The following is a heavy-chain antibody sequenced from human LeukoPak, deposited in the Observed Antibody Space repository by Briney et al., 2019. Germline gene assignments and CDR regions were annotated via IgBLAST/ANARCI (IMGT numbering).Heavy chain of an antibody. CDR1: GFTFSGYA. D-gene: IGHD3-22*01. Sequence: GGSLRLSCAASGFTFSGYAMHWVRQAPGKGLEWVAVISYDGSNKYYADSVKGRFTISRDNSKNTLYLQMNSLRAEDTAVYYCASGAYYYDSSGYSRTFDYWGQGTLVTVSS. V-gene: IGHV3-30-3*01. J-gene: IGHJ4*02. CDR2: ISYDGSNK. CDR3: ASGAYYYDSSGYSRTFDY.